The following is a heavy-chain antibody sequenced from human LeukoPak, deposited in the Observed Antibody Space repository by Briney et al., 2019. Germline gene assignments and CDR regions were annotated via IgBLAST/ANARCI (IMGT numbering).Heavy chain of an antibody. J-gene: IGHJ4*02. Sequence: SETLSLTCTVSGGSLSSYYWSWIRQPAGKGLEWIGRIYSSGSTHYNPSLKSRLTMSVDTSKNQFSLKLSSVTAADTAVYYCARGVTVRGDRTFDYWGQGTLVTVSS. D-gene: IGHD3-10*01. V-gene: IGHV4-4*07. CDR3: ARGVTVRGDRTFDY. CDR1: GGSLSSYY. CDR2: IYSSGST.